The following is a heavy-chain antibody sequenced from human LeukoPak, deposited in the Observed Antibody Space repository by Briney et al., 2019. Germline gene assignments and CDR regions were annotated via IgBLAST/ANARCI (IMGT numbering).Heavy chain of an antibody. D-gene: IGHD3-16*01. J-gene: IGHJ3*02. CDR3: ASDQGGGALDI. V-gene: IGHV3-7*01. CDR1: GFTFSSYW. CDR2: IKQDGSEK. Sequence: GGALRLSCAASGFTFSSYWMSWVRQAPGKGLEWVANIKQDGSEKYYVDSVKGRFTISRDNAKNSLYLQMNSLRAEDTAVYYCASDQGGGALDIWGQGTMVTVSS.